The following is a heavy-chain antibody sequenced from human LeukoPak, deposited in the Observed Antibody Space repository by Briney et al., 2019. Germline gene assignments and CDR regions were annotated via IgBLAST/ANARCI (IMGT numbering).Heavy chain of an antibody. CDR3: ARADGYSYYYMDV. D-gene: IGHD5-18*01. CDR1: GYSFTNYG. CDR2: IIPIFGTA. J-gene: IGHJ6*03. Sequence: GASVKVSCKTSGYSFTNYGISWVRQAPGQGLEWMGGIIPIFGTANCAQKFQGRVTITTDESTSTAYMELSSLRSEDTAVYYCARADGYSYYYMDVWGKGTTVTVSS. V-gene: IGHV1-69*05.